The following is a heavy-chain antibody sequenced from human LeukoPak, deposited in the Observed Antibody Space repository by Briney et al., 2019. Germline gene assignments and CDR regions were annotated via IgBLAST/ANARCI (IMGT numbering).Heavy chain of an antibody. CDR1: GFTFDDYA. CDR2: ISGSGGST. CDR3: ARSVDTAMVTPDY. Sequence: GGSLRLSCAASGFTFDDYAMHWVRQAPGKGLEWVSAISGSGGSTYYADSVKGRFTISRDDSKNTLYLQMNSLRAEDTAVYYCARSVDTAMVTPDYWGQGTLVTVSS. V-gene: IGHV3-23*01. J-gene: IGHJ4*02. D-gene: IGHD5-18*01.